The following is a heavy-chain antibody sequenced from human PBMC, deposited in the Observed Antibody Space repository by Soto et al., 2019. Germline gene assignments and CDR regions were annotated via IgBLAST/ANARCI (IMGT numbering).Heavy chain of an antibody. D-gene: IGHD3-16*01. V-gene: IGHV3-74*01. CDR1: GFIFKNHW. J-gene: IGHJ4*02. CDR3: VKGGHAHFMDNHDSCAYS. CDR2: INSDGDNA. Sequence: HPGGSLRLSCTGYGFIFKNHWMHWVRQAPGKGLVWLSRINSDGDNAIYADSVKGRFTISRHNSENTLYLQMNSLRADDTATYFCVKGGHAHFMDNHDSCAYSWGQEALVTVSS.